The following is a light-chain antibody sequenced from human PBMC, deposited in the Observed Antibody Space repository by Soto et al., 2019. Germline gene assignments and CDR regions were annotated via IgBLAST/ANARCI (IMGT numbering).Light chain of an antibody. CDR2: DVT. CDR1: TSDVGGYNY. J-gene: IGLJ1*01. Sequence: QSVLTQPRSLSGSPGQSVTISCTGTTSDVGGYNYVSWYQQLPGKAPKVMIYDVTERPSGVPDRFSGSKSGNTASLTISGLQAEDEADYYCCSYAGSNTYVFGTGTKLTVL. V-gene: IGLV2-11*01. CDR3: CSYAGSNTYV.